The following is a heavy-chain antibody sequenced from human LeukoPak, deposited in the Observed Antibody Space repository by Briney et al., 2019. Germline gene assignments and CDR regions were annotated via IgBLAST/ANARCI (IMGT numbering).Heavy chain of an antibody. CDR1: GFTVSSNY. D-gene: IGHD3-16*01. J-gene: IGHJ6*02. CDR3: ARAPPVLGDYYYGMDV. V-gene: IGHV3-53*04. Sequence: QAGGSLRLSCAASGFTVSSNYMSWVRQAPGKGLEWVSVIYSGGSTYYADSVKGRFTISRHNSKNTLYLQMNSLRAEDTAVYYCARAPPVLGDYYYGMDVWGQGTTVTVSS. CDR2: IYSGGST.